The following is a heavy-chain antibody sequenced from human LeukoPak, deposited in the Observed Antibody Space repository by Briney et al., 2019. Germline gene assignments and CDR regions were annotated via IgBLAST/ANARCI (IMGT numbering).Heavy chain of an antibody. J-gene: IGHJ4*02. V-gene: IGHV3-7*01. D-gene: IGHD2-21*02. CDR3: AKESPVTGLDY. CDR1: GFTFSNYW. Sequence: GGSLRLSCAASGFTFSNYWMNWVRQAPGKGLEWVANIIQDGSEKYYVDSVKGRFTISRDSAKNSLYLQMNSLRAEDTAVYYCAKESPVTGLDYWGQGTLVTVSS. CDR2: IIQDGSEK.